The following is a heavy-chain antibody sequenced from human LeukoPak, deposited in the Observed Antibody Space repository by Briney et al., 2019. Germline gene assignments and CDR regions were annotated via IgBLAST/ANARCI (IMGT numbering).Heavy chain of an antibody. Sequence: SETLSLTCTVSGGSISYYYWSWIRQPPGKGLEWVGYIYYSGTTNYNPSLKSRVTISVDTSKNQFSLKLSSVTAADTAVYYCARGVQYWGQGTLVTVSS. CDR2: IYYSGTT. CDR1: GGSISYYY. V-gene: IGHV4-59*08. D-gene: IGHD1-1*01. CDR3: ARGVQY. J-gene: IGHJ4*02.